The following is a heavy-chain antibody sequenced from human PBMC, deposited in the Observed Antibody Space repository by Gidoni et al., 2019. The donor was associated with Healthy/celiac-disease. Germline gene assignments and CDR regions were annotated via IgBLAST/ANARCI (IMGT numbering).Heavy chain of an antibody. CDR2: ISSSGSTI. Sequence: EVQLVESGGGLVQPGGSLRLSCAASGFTFSSYEMNWVRQAPGKGLEWVSYISSSGSTIYYADSVKGRFTISRDNAKNSLYLQMNSLRAEDTAVDYCVRGTGYYYFDYWGQGTLVTVSS. CDR3: VRGTGYYYFDY. D-gene: IGHD3-9*01. CDR1: GFTFSSYE. J-gene: IGHJ4*02. V-gene: IGHV3-48*03.